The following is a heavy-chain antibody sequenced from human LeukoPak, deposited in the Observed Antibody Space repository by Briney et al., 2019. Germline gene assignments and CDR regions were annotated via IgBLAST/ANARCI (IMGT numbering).Heavy chain of an antibody. J-gene: IGHJ5*02. CDR2: INHSGST. V-gene: IGHV4-34*01. D-gene: IGHD2-15*01. CDR3: ARDFVGSNWFDP. Sequence: PSETLSLTCAVYGGSFSGYYWSWIRQPPGKGLEWIGEINHSGSTNYNPSLKSRVTISVDTSKNQFSLKLSSVTAADTAVYYCARDFVGSNWFDPWGQGTLVTVSS. CDR1: GGSFSGYY.